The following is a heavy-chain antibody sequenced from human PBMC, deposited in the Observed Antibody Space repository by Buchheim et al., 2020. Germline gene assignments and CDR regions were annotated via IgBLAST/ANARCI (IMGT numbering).Heavy chain of an antibody. CDR1: GFTVSSNY. V-gene: IGHV3-53*02. J-gene: IGHJ6*02. D-gene: IGHD6-13*01. CDR2: VYSGGST. CDR3: ARDQGSSWGGPYYGMDV. Sequence: EVQLVETGGGLIQPGGSLRLSCAASGFTVSSNYMSWVRQAPGKGLEWVSVVYSGGSTYYADSVKGRFTIYRDNSKNTLYLQMNSLRAEDTAVYYCARDQGSSWGGPYYGMDVWGQGTT.